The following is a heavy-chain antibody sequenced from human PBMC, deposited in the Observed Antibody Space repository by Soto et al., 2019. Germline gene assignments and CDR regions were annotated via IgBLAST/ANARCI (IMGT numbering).Heavy chain of an antibody. V-gene: IGHV1-69*12. CDR3: ARGDATKIVVTTYYGMDV. D-gene: IGHD4-17*01. J-gene: IGHJ6*02. Sequence: QVQLVQSGAVVKKPGSSVKVSCKASGGSLSNFGISWVRQAPGQGLEWMGGIIPVFGTANYAQKFQGRVTISADESTSIVYMNVTSLRSEDTAVYYCARGDATKIVVTTYYGMDVWGQGTTVTVSS. CDR1: GGSLSNFG. CDR2: IIPVFGTA.